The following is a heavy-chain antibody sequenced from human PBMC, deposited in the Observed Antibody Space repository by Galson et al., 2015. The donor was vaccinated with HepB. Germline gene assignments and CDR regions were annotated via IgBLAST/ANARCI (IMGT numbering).Heavy chain of an antibody. Sequence: SLRLSCAASGFTFNNHNMLWVRQPPGKGLEWVSSISSFSTNIYQADSLKGRFTISRDNAKNSLYLQMNSLRAEDTAVYYCARDAYFYGSGKSGMDVWGQGTTVTASS. CDR3: ARDAYFYGSGKSGMDV. CDR1: GFTFNNHN. J-gene: IGHJ6*02. CDR2: ISSFSTNI. V-gene: IGHV3-21*01. D-gene: IGHD3-10*01.